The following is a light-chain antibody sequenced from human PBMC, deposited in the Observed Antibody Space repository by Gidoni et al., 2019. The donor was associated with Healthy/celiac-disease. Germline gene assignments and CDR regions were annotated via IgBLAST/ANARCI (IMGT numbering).Light chain of an antibody. Sequence: DIVMTQSPLSLPVTPGAPASISCRSSQSRLHGNGYNYLAWYLQKPGQSPQVLIYLCSNRASGVPDSFSGIGSGTDFTLKISRVEAEDFGFYNCMQALQLDAITFGQGTRLEIK. J-gene: IGKJ5*01. CDR1: QSRLHGNGYNY. V-gene: IGKV2-28*01. CDR2: LCS. CDR3: MQALQLDAIT.